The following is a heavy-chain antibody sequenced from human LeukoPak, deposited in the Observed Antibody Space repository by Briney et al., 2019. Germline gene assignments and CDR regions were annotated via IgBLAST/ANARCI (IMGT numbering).Heavy chain of an antibody. Sequence: SETLSLTCTVSGGSISSSSYYWGWIRQPPGKGLEWIGSIYYSGSTYYNPSLKSRVTISVDTSKNQFSLKLSSVTAADTAVYYCARERRKQWLVTDYYYYYMDVWGKGTTVTVSS. CDR2: IYYSGST. J-gene: IGHJ6*03. D-gene: IGHD6-19*01. CDR1: GGSISSSSYY. CDR3: ARERRKQWLVTDYYYYYMDV. V-gene: IGHV4-39*02.